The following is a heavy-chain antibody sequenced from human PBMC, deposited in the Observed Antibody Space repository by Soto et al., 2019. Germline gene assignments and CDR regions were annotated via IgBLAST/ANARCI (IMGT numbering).Heavy chain of an antibody. CDR2: IDSDGSRI. Sequence: EVQLVESGGGLVQPGGSLRLSCAASGFTFSNYWMHWVRQAPGKGLVWVSRIDSDGSRITYADFVKGRFTISRDNAKNTVYLHMNSLTAEDTAVYYCVRTSLVVAVATPEDFWGQGTLVTVSS. D-gene: IGHD2-8*02. V-gene: IGHV3-74*01. CDR3: VRTSLVVAVATPEDF. CDR1: GFTFSNYW. J-gene: IGHJ4*02.